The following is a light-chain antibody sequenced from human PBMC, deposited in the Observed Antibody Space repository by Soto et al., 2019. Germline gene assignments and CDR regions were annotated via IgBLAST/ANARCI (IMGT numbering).Light chain of an antibody. CDR3: QQRSNWPRGGG. Sequence: EIVLTQSPATLSLSPGERATLSCRASQSVSSYLAWYQQKPGQAPRLLIYDASNRATGIPARFSGSGSGTDFTLTISSLEPEDFAVYYCQQRSNWPRGGGFGQGTKLEIK. CDR2: DAS. CDR1: QSVSSY. V-gene: IGKV3-11*01. J-gene: IGKJ2*03.